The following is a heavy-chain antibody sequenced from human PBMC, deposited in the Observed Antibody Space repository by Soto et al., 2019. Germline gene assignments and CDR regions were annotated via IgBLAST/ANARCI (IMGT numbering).Heavy chain of an antibody. V-gene: IGHV4-31*08. CDR1: GTSLRSGGNY. CDR3: RRRGDNSGEHFDS. Sequence: QVQLQVSGPGLVKPSQTLSLMCSVSGTSLRSGGNYWSWIRQHPVKGLEWIGQIYHSGTTYYNPSSRGRWPISVDSLQTKSSRWLALVTAADPAVYYGRRRGDNSGEHFDSWGRGTRSPSPQ. CDR2: IYHSGTT. D-gene: IGHD3-10*01. J-gene: IGHJ4*02.